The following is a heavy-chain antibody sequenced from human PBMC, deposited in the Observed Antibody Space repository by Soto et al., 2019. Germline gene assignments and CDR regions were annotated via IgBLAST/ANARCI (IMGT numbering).Heavy chain of an antibody. J-gene: IGHJ4*02. V-gene: IGHV1-69*01. D-gene: IGHD6-13*01. CDR2: IIPLFGTL. CDR3: ATTPFNMASAGSYYFDS. CDR1: GGTFSNYG. Sequence: QVKLVQYGTEVKRPGSSVKVSCKASGGTFSNYGLSWVRQAPGHGLQWMGGIIPLFGTLHNAREFQDRVTITAVQSTGTASMDLRSLTYDDTAVYFCATTPFNMASAGSYYFDSWGQGILVTVSS.